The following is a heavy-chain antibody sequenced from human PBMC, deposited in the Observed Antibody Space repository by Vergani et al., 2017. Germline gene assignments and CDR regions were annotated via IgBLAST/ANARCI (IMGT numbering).Heavy chain of an antibody. Sequence: VQLLESGGGLVQPGGSLRLSCEASGFSFPGNAMSWVRQAPGKGLEWVALISNDGRHTYYADSVRGGISISRDNSKNTLYLQMNSLRTEDTANYYCRGEMDVWGKGTTVTVSP. V-gene: IGHV3-30*04. J-gene: IGHJ6*04. CDR3: RGEMDV. CDR1: GFSFPGNA. CDR2: ISNDGRHT.